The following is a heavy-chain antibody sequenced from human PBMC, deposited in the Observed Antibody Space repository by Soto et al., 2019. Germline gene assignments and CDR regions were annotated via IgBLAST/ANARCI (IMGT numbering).Heavy chain of an antibody. CDR1: GFPFSGYG. V-gene: IGHV3-33*01. Sequence: QVQLVESGGGVVQPGGSLRLSCAASGFPFSGYGMHWVRQAPGKGLEWVAFIWYDGTNKYYVDSVKGRFTISRDNSKNTVYLQMNSVRAEDTAVYYCARAGVGGLLNWFDRWGQGTLVTVSS. D-gene: IGHD3-10*01. CDR2: IWYDGTNK. CDR3: ARAGVGGLLNWFDR. J-gene: IGHJ5*02.